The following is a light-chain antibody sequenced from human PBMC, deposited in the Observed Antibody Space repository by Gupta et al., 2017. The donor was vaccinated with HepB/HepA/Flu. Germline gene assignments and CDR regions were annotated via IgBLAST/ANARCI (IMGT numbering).Light chain of an antibody. CDR3: QQYGSSPGYT. V-gene: IGKV3-20*01. CDR1: QSASSSY. J-gene: IGKJ2*01. Sequence: VFTQSPDPHSPSPGERATLSCRASQSASSSYLASYQQKLGQAPRLLIYVASSRATGIPDRFSGSGSGTDFTLTISRLEPEDFAVYYCQQYGSSPGYTFGQGTKLEIK. CDR2: VAS.